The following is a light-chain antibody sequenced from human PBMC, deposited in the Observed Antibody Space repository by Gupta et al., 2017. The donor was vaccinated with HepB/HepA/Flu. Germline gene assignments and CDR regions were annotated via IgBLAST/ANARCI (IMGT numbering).Light chain of an antibody. CDR2: DAS. J-gene: IGKJ1*01. CDR3: QQRSNWPLT. V-gene: IGKV3-11*01. Sequence: EIVLTQSPATLSLSPGERATLSCRASQSISTSLAWYQQKPGQAPRLLIYDASNRATGIPARFSGSGSGTDFTLTIISLDPEDFAVYYFQQRSNWPLTFGQWTKVEIK. CDR1: QSISTS.